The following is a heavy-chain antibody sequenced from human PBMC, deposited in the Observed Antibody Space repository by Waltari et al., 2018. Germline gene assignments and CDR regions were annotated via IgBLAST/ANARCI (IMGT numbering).Heavy chain of an antibody. CDR2: VYYTVRT. J-gene: IGHJ4*02. CDR1: GASISSGDYS. Sequence: QLQESGPGLVKPSETLSLTCNVSGASISSGDYSWGWVRQTPGKGLEWIGSVYYTVRTYYNPSLKSRVTMSVGTSKNHFSLTLSSVTAADTAIYYCARDLYPLGYYFDYWGQGTLVTVSP. V-gene: IGHV4-39*07. CDR3: ARDLYPLGYYFDY. D-gene: IGHD6-13*01.